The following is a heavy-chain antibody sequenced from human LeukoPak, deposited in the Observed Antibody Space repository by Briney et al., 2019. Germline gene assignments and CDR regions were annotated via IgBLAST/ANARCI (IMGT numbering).Heavy chain of an antibody. V-gene: IGHV4-59*01. CDR3: ARTYYYDSSGYYSDALDI. CDR1: GGSISSYY. CDR2: IYYSGST. D-gene: IGHD3-22*01. J-gene: IGHJ3*02. Sequence: SETLSLTCTVSGGSISSYYWSWIRQPPGKGLEWIGYIYYSGSTNYNPSLKSRVTISVDTSKNQFSLKLSSVTAADTAVYYCARTYYYDSSGYYSDALDIWGQGTMVTVSS.